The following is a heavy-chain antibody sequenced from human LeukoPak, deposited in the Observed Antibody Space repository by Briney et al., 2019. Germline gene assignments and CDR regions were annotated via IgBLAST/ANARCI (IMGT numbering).Heavy chain of an antibody. CDR3: ATTGILWFGESSDY. J-gene: IGHJ4*02. CDR2: IHYSGTT. Sequence: SETLSLTCSVSGGSISSYYWSWIRQPPGKGLEWIGYIHYSGTTNYNPSLKSRVTISADTSKNQPSLKLSSVPAADTAVYYCATTGILWFGESSDYWGQGTLVTVSS. D-gene: IGHD3-10*01. CDR1: GGSISSYY. V-gene: IGHV4-59*01.